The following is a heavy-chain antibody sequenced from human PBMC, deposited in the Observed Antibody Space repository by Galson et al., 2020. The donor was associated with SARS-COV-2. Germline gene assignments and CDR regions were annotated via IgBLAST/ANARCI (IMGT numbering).Heavy chain of an antibody. V-gene: IGHV1-69*06. CDR1: GDTFSGHA. Sequence: SVKVSCMASGDTFSGHAINWVRQAPGQGLEWMGGFIPLFGTAHYAQTFQGRVTFTADKSTGTVYMEMRRLKSEDTAVYYCATRLDLSIPAWCMDVWGRGTRVIVSS. D-gene: IGHD1-1*01. CDR3: ATRLDLSIPAWCMDV. J-gene: IGHJ6*02. CDR2: FIPLFGTA.